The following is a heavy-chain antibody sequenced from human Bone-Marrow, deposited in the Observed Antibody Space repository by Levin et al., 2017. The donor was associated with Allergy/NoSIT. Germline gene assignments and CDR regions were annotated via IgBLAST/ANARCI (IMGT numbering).Heavy chain of an antibody. CDR2: ISSSSSYI. J-gene: IGHJ2*01. D-gene: IGHD1-1*01. Sequence: PGGSLRLSCATSGFTFSTYSMSWVRQSPGKGLEWVSSISSSSSYIYYADSLQGRFTISRDNAKNSLYLQMNSLRADDTAVYFCATNWYKTYWYFDLWGRGTLVTVSS. CDR3: ATNWYKTYWYFDL. V-gene: IGHV3-21*01. CDR1: GFTFSTYS.